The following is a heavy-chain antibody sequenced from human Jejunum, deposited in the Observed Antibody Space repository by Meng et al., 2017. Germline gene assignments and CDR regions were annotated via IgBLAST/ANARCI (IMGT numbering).Heavy chain of an antibody. CDR1: GFTFSTYW. CDR3: ARGGGRDSAY. J-gene: IGHJ4*02. Sequence: GESLKISCAASGFTFSTYWMTWFRQAPGKGLEWVASINDDGNATYYADSVKGRFTISRDNGKNSLYLQMNSLRDEDTAVYYCARGGGRDSAYWGQGTLVTVSS. V-gene: IGHV3-7*01. CDR2: INDDGNAT.